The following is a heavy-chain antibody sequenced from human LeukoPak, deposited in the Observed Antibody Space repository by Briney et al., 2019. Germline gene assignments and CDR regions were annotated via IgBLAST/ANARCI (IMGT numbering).Heavy chain of an antibody. CDR3: ARPHIVLVTANRWGLDY. Sequence: PGGSLRLSCAASGCSFSSYAMHWVRQAPGKGLEWVAVISYDGNAKYYADSVKGRFAISRDNSKNTLYLQMSSLRTEDTAVYYCARPHIVLVTANRWGLDYWGQGALVTVSP. J-gene: IGHJ4*02. V-gene: IGHV3-30*09. D-gene: IGHD2-21*02. CDR1: GCSFSSYA. CDR2: ISYDGNAK.